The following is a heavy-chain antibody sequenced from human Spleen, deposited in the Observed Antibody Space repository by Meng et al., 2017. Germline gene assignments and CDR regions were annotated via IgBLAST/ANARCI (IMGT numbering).Heavy chain of an antibody. CDR1: GWSFSGYY. CDR2: INHSGGT. CDR3: ARGLLLAALRN. Sequence: VQLQPRAAGLLNPPEPLSLSCAVYGWSFSGYYWSWIRQHPGKGLEWIGGINHSGGTNYNPSLTSRDTISVDMSKNQFSLKLSSVTAADTAVYYCARGLLLAALRNWGQGTLVTVSS. V-gene: IGHV4-34*01. J-gene: IGHJ4*02. D-gene: IGHD6-6*01.